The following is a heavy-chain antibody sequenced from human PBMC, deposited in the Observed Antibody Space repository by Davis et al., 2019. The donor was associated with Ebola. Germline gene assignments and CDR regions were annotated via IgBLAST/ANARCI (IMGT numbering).Heavy chain of an antibody. CDR2: ISAYNGNT. J-gene: IGHJ5*02. D-gene: IGHD6-13*01. CDR1: GYTFTSYG. Sequence: AASVKVSCKASGYTFTSYGISWVRQAPGQGLEWMGWISAYNGNTNYAQKLQGRVTMTTDTSTSTAYMELRSLRSDDTAVYYCAREVHAIADLGNWFDPWGQGTLVTVSS. CDR3: AREVHAIADLGNWFDP. V-gene: IGHV1-18*01.